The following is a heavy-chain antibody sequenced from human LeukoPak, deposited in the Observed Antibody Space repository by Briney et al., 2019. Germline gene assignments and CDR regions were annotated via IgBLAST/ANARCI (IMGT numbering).Heavy chain of an antibody. CDR2: IIPIFGTA. V-gene: IGHV1-69*13. J-gene: IGHJ6*02. Sequence: SVKVSCKASGGTFSSYAISWVRQAPGQGLEWMGGIIPIFGTANYAQKFQGRVTITADESTSTAYMELSSLRSEDTAVYYCARENVVAAYYYYYGMDVWGQGTTVTVSS. CDR3: ARENVVAAYYYYYGMDV. D-gene: IGHD5-12*01. CDR1: GGTFSSYA.